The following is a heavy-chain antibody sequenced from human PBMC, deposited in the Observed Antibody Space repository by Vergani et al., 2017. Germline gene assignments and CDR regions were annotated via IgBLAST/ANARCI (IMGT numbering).Heavy chain of an antibody. CDR1: GFTFSSYE. CDR2: ISSSGSTI. D-gene: IGHD6-13*01. J-gene: IGHJ6*02. Sequence: EVQLVESGGGLVQPGGSLRLSCAASGFTFSSYEMNWVRQAPGKGLEWVSYISSSGSTIYYADSVKGRFTISRDNAKNSLYLQMNSLRAEDTAVYYCASLIAAAGTPYYYGMDVWGQGTTVTVSS. V-gene: IGHV3-48*03. CDR3: ASLIAAAGTPYYYGMDV.